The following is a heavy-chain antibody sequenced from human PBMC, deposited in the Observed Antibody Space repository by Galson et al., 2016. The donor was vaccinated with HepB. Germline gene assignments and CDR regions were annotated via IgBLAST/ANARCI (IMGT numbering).Heavy chain of an antibody. J-gene: IGHJ4*02. CDR3: ARGLGGGSLAATAGSWGPS. CDR2: MSPNSDNA. CDR1: GYTFTSYD. D-gene: IGHD3-16*01. Sequence: SVKVSCKASGYTFTSYDINWVRQATGQGLEWMGWMSPNSDNAGYAQKFQGGVTMTRNTSIRTAYMELSSLTSEDTAVYYCARGLGGGSLAATAGSWGPSWGQGTLVTVSS. V-gene: IGHV1-8*01.